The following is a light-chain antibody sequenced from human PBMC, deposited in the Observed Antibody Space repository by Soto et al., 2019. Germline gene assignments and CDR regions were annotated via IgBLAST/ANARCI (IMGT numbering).Light chain of an antibody. Sequence: EMVMTQSPAIMSVSPGESATLYCRASQSVNSTYLAWYQQHPGQPPRLLIYGISTRATGIPARFSGSGSGTEFSLTISSLQSEDFAVYYCQQYSKWPITCGQGTRLEIK. CDR2: GIS. J-gene: IGKJ5*01. CDR1: QSVNSTY. CDR3: QQYSKWPIT. V-gene: IGKV3-15*01.